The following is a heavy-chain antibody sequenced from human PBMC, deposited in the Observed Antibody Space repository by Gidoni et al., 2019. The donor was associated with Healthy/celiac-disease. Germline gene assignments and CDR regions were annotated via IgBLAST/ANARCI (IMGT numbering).Heavy chain of an antibody. D-gene: IGHD3-10*01. J-gene: IGHJ4*02. Sequence: EVQLLASGGGLVQPGGSLILSCAASGFSFSIDAMRWVRHAPGKGLDWVSAISVSGGSTYYAESVKGRFTISRDHSKNTLYLQMNSLRAEDTAVYYCAKVLPSITMVRGPVDYWGQGTLVTVSS. CDR2: ISVSGGST. CDR1: GFSFSIDA. V-gene: IGHV3-23*01. CDR3: AKVLPSITMVRGPVDY.